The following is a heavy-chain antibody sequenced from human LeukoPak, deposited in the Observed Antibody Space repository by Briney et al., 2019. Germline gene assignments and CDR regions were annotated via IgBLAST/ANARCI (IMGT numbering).Heavy chain of an antibody. CDR2: INQGGGVQ. CDR3: ARVEYSGWNLEY. D-gene: IGHD5-12*01. Sequence: PGGSLRLSCAASGFTFRSYWMSWVRQAPGKGLEWVANINQGGGVQYYMDSVKGRFTISRDDAKNSLYVQMNSLRAEDTAVYYCARVEYSGWNLEYWGQGTLVTVSS. J-gene: IGHJ4*02. V-gene: IGHV3-7*01. CDR1: GFTFRSYW.